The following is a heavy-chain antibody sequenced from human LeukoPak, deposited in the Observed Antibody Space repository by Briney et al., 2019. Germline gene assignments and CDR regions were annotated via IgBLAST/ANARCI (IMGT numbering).Heavy chain of an antibody. CDR2: ISSSSSYI. V-gene: IGHV3-21*01. CDR3: ARNSPSVYYDSSGSPLDYYYGMDV. CDR1: GFTFSSYS. Sequence: GGSLRLSCAASGFTFSSYSMNWVRQAPGKGLEWVSSISSSSSYIYYADSVKGRFTTSRDNAKNSLYLQMNSLRAEDTAVYYCARNSPSVYYDSSGSPLDYYYGMDVWGQGTTVTVSS. D-gene: IGHD3-22*01. J-gene: IGHJ6*02.